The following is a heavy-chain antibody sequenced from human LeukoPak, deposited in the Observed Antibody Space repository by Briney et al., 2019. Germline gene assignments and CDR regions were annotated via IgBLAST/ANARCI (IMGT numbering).Heavy chain of an antibody. CDR3: ARDSSWVAATGWFDP. J-gene: IGHJ5*02. V-gene: IGHV1-24*01. CDR1: GYTLTELS. D-gene: IGHD2-15*01. Sequence: ASVKVSCKVSGYTLTELSMHWVRQAPGKGLEWMGGFDPEDGETIYAQKFQGRVTMTEDTSTDTAYMELSSLRSEDTAVYYCARDSSWVAATGWFDPWGQGTLVTVSS. CDR2: FDPEDGET.